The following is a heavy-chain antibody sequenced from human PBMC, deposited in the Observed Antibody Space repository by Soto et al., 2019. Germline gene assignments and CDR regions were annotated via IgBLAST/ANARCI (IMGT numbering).Heavy chain of an antibody. V-gene: IGHV4-59*12. J-gene: IGHJ5*02. Sequence: SETLPLTYTVSEGTISDYYWRRIRQPPGKGLEWIGYIYYSGTTNYNPSLKSRVTISVDRSKNQFSLKLNSVTAADTAVYYCARGVNYYDSSGSSWFDLWGQGALVTVSS. CDR3: ARGVNYYDSSGSSWFDL. CDR1: EGTISDYY. CDR2: IYYSGTT. D-gene: IGHD3-22*01.